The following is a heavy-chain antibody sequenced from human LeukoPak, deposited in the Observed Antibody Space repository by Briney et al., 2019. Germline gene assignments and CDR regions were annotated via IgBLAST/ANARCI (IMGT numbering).Heavy chain of an antibody. J-gene: IGHJ5*02. CDR1: GGSISSSSYY. V-gene: IGHV4-39*07. CDR2: IYYSGST. Sequence: SETLSLTCTVSGGSISSSSYYWGWIRQPPGKGLEWIGSIYYSGSTYYNPSLKSRVTISVDTSKNQFSLKLSSVTAADTAVYYCARDSPYSSSWTVSWFDPWGQGTLVTVSS. CDR3: ARDSPYSSSWTVSWFDP. D-gene: IGHD6-13*01.